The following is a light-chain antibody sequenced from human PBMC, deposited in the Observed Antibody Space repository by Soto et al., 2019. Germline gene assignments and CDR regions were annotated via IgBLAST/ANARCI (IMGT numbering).Light chain of an antibody. J-gene: IGKJ1*01. V-gene: IGKV3-15*01. CDR2: GAS. CDR1: QSVSSN. CDR3: QQRTNWPPP. Sequence: IGVSQSPAAQSVSPGERAILSCRASQSVSSNLAWYQQKPGQAPRLLIYGASTRATGIPARFSGSGSGTDFTLTISSLEPEDFAVYYCQQRTNWPPPFGQGTNV.